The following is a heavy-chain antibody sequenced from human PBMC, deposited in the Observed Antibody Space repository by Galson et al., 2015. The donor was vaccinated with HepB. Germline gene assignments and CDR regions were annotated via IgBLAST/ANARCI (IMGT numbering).Heavy chain of an antibody. CDR2: ISSSSSYT. Sequence: SLRLSCAASGFTFSDYYMSWIRQAPGKGLEWVSYISSSSSYTNYADSVKGRFTISRDNAKNSLYLQMNSLRAEDTAVYYCARALGSMVRGVVKAFDIWGQGTMVTVSS. CDR1: GFTFSDYY. CDR3: ARALGSMVRGVVKAFDI. J-gene: IGHJ3*02. V-gene: IGHV3-11*05. D-gene: IGHD3-10*01.